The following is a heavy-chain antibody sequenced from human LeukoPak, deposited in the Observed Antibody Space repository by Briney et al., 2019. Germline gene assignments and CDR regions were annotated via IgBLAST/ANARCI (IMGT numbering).Heavy chain of an antibody. V-gene: IGHV3-30*04. D-gene: IGHD6-19*01. CDR2: ISYDGSKK. J-gene: IGHJ4*02. Sequence: PGGSLRLSCAASGFTFSNYAMHWVRQAPGKGLEWVAVISYDGSKKDYADSEKGRFTISRDNSKSTLLLQMNSLRAEDTAVYYCAKVRWDNSGWYYLDSWGQGTLVTVSS. CDR3: AKVRWDNSGWYYLDS. CDR1: GFTFSNYA.